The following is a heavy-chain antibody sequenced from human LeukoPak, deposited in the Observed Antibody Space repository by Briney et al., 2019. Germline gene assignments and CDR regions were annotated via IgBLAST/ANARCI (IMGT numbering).Heavy chain of an antibody. D-gene: IGHD3-10*01. J-gene: IGHJ4*02. V-gene: IGHV4-59*12. Sequence: PSETLSLTCTVSGGSINSYYWSWIRQPPGKGLEWIGYIYYSGNTNYNPSLKSRVTMSVDTSKNQFSLKLSSVTAADTAVYYCARDFGSGSPFDYWGQGTLVTVSS. CDR2: IYYSGNT. CDR3: ARDFGSGSPFDY. CDR1: GGSINSYY.